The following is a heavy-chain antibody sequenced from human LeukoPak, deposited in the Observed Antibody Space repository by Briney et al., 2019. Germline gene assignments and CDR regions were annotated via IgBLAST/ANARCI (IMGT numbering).Heavy chain of an antibody. Sequence: GGSLKLSCVASGFTFSSYWATWVRQAPGKGLEWVANIDPDGSHQYYVDSVKGRFTISRDNAKNSLYLQMNSLRAEDTAVYYCARGRKTSCSGGSCYEGLWFDPWGQGTLVTVSS. CDR2: IDPDGSHQ. J-gene: IGHJ5*02. CDR3: ARGRKTSCSGGSCYEGLWFDP. CDR1: GFTFSSYW. V-gene: IGHV3-7*01. D-gene: IGHD2-15*01.